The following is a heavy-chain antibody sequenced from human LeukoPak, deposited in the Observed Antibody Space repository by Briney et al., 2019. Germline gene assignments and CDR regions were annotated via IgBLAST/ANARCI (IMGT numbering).Heavy chain of an antibody. CDR2: INWNGGST. CDR1: GFTFDDYG. J-gene: IGHJ4*02. V-gene: IGHV3-20*04. Sequence: GGSLRPSCAASGFTFDDYGMSWVRQVPGKWLEWVSGINWNGGSTGYADSVKGRFTISRDNAKNSLYLQMDSLRVEDTALYYCARGIRFLEWLSGFDYWGQGTLVAVSS. D-gene: IGHD3-3*01. CDR3: ARGIRFLEWLSGFDY.